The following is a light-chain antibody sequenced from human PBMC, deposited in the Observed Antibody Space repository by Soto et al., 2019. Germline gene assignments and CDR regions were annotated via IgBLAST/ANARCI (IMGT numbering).Light chain of an antibody. Sequence: EILLTQSPCTLSLSPGERATFSCRASQSVSSNYLAWYQQKPGQAPRLLIYGAFKRATGIPERFSGSGSGTDFTLTISRMEPEDFEVYCCQQYGSSPRTFGQGTKVDIK. CDR3: QQYGSSPRT. CDR1: QSVSSNY. CDR2: GAF. V-gene: IGKV3-20*01. J-gene: IGKJ1*01.